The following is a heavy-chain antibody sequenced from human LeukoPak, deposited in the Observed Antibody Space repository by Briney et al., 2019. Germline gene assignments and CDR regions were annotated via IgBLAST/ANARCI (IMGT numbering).Heavy chain of an antibody. CDR2: IKQDGSEK. D-gene: IGHD3-10*01. Sequence: GGSLRLSCEGSGFSFSSYWMTWVRQSPGKGPEWVANIKQDGSEKYYVDSVKGRFTISRDNAKNSLYLQMNSLRAEDTAVYYCARVRYYYGSGSPDNWFDPWGQGTLVTVSS. V-gene: IGHV3-7*01. CDR1: GFSFSSYW. CDR3: ARVRYYYGSGSPDNWFDP. J-gene: IGHJ5*02.